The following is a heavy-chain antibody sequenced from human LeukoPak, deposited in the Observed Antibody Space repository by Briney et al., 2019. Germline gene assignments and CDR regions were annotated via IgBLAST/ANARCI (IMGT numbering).Heavy chain of an antibody. J-gene: IGHJ4*02. D-gene: IGHD6-13*01. CDR2: IKQDGSEK. CDR3: ARSSAAAFY. V-gene: IGHV3-7*01. Sequence: GGSLRLSCAASGFTFSDYYMSWIRRAPGKGLEWVANIKQDGSEKYYVDSVKGRFTISRDNAKNSLYLQMNSLRAEDTAVYYCARSSAAAFYWGQGTLVTVSS. CDR1: GFTFSDYY.